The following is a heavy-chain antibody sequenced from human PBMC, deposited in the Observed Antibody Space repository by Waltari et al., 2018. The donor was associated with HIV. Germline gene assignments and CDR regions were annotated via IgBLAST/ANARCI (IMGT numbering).Heavy chain of an antibody. CDR2: INHSGST. CDR3: ARARIAVAKVPYCYFDY. CDR1: GGSFSGYY. J-gene: IGHJ4*02. V-gene: IGHV4-34*01. D-gene: IGHD6-19*01. Sequence: QVQLQQWGAGLLKPSETLSLTCAVYGGSFSGYYWSWIRQPPGKGLEWIGEINHSGSTNYNPALKSRVTISVDTSKNQSSLKLSSVTAADTAVYYCARARIAVAKVPYCYFDYWGQGTLVTVSS.